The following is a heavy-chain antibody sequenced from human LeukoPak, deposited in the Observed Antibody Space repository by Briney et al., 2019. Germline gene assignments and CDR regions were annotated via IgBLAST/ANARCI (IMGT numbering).Heavy chain of an antibody. CDR3: ARTQKGYDYAFDI. CDR2: IKQDGSEK. D-gene: IGHD5-12*01. Sequence: GGSLRHSCAASGFTFSSYWMSWVRQAPGKGLEWVANIKQDGSEKYYVDSVKGRFTISRDNAKNSLYLQMNSLRAEDTAVYYCARTQKGYDYAFDIWGQGTMVTVSS. CDR1: GFTFSSYW. J-gene: IGHJ3*02. V-gene: IGHV3-7*01.